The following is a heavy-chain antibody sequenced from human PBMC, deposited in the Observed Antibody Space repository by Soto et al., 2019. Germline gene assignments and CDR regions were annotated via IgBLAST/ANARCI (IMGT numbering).Heavy chain of an antibody. D-gene: IGHD3-10*01. CDR1: GNTFTSYD. CDR3: ARGRASGSYYLLDY. J-gene: IGHJ4*02. V-gene: IGHV1-8*01. CDR2: INPNSGNI. Sequence: SVKVSCKASGNTFTSYDINWVRQATGHGLEWMGWINPNSGNIGYAQKFQGRVTMTRDTAIRTAYMEVSRLRSDDTAVYYCARGRASGSYYLLDYWGQGTLVTVSS.